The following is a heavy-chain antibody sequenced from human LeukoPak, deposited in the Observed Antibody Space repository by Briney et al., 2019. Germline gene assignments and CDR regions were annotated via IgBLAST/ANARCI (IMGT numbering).Heavy chain of an antibody. CDR3: ARSGLRRWEYDY. Sequence: KPSETLSLTCAVYGGSFSGYYWSWIRQPPGKGLEWIGEINHSGSTNYNPSLKSRVTISVDTSKNLFALKLSSVTAADTAVYCCARSGLRRWEYDYWGQGTLVTVSS. J-gene: IGHJ4*02. D-gene: IGHD1-26*01. CDR2: INHSGST. CDR1: GGSFSGYY. V-gene: IGHV4-34*01.